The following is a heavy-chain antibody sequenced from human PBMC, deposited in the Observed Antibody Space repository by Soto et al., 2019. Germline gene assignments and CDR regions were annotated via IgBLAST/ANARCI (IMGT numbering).Heavy chain of an antibody. Sequence: TLSLPCTVSGGSISSGGYYWSWIRQHPGKGLEWIGYIYYSGSTYYNPSLKSRVTISVDTSKNQFSLKLSSVTAADTAVYYCARGPTVVGGYYLEGNWFDPWGQGTLVTVSS. V-gene: IGHV4-31*03. J-gene: IGHJ5*02. CDR2: IYYSGST. D-gene: IGHD3-22*01. CDR3: ARGPTVVGGYYLEGNWFDP. CDR1: GGSISSGGYY.